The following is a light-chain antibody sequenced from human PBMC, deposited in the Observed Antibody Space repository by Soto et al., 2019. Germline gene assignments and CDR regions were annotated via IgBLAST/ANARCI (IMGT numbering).Light chain of an antibody. CDR2: AAS. CDR1: QSISSTY. Sequence: SVLTQSPGTLSLSPGEGATLSCRTSQSISSTYLAWYQQRPGQAPRLLIYAASSRATGIPDRFSGSGSATDFTLTISRMEPEDFAVYSCQQYFGSLYTFGQGTKLEIK. CDR3: QQYFGSLYT. J-gene: IGKJ2*01. V-gene: IGKV3-20*01.